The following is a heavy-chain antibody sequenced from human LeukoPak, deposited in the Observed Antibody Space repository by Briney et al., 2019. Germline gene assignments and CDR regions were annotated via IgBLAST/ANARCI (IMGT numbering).Heavy chain of an antibody. Sequence: GGSLRLSCAASGFTFTNAWMNWVRQAPGKGLEWVGRIKSKADGETTDYAAPVKGRFTFSRDDSKNMLYLQMNSLKSEDTAVYYCSTLTSRGLSDSWGQGTLVTVSS. D-gene: IGHD1-20*01. CDR2: IKSKADGETT. CDR1: GFTFTNAW. CDR3: STLTSRGLSDS. J-gene: IGHJ4*02. V-gene: IGHV3-15*07.